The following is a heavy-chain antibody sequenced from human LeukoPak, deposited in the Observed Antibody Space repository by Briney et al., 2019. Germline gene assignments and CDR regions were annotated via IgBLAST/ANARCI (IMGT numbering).Heavy chain of an antibody. CDR1: GGSFSGYY. CDR3: ASGPWIQDY. J-gene: IGHJ4*02. D-gene: IGHD5-18*01. V-gene: IGHV4-34*01. CDR2: INHSGST. Sequence: SETLSLTCAVYGGSFSGYYWSWIRQPPGKGLEWIGEINHSGSTNYNSSLKSRVTISVDTSKNQFSLKLSSVTAADTAVYYCASGPWIQDYWGQGTLVTVSS.